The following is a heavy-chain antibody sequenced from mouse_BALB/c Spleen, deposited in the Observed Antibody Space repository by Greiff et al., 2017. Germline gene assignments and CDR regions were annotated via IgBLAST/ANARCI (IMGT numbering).Heavy chain of an antibody. CDR3: AREGPYYFDY. V-gene: IGHV5-17*02. Sequence: EVQRVESGGGLVQPGGSRKLSCAASGFTFSSFGMHWVRQAPEKGLEWVAYISSGSSTIYYADTVKGRFTISRDNPKNTLFLQMTSLRSEDTAMYYCAREGPYYFDYWGQGTTLTVSS. D-gene: IGHD3-3*01. CDR1: GFTFSSFG. J-gene: IGHJ2*01. CDR2: ISSGSSTI.